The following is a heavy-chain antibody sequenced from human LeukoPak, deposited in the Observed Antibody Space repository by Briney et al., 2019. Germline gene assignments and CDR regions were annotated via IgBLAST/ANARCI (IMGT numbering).Heavy chain of an antibody. D-gene: IGHD3-16*01. CDR3: ARHYGPDYYYYGMDV. CDR2: IYYSGST. V-gene: IGHV4-34*01. Sequence: SETLSLTCAVYGGSFSGYYWSWIRQPPGKGLEWIGSIYYSGSTYYNPSLKSRVTISVDTSKNQFSLKLSSVTAADTAVYYCARHYGPDYYYYGMDVWGQGTTVTVSS. CDR1: GGSFSGYY. J-gene: IGHJ6*02.